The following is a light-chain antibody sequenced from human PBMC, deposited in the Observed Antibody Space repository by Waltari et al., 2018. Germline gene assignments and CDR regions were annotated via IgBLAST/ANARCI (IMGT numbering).Light chain of an antibody. Sequence: LYSSNNKNDLAWYRQKPGQPPKLLIYWASTRESGVPDRFSGSVSGTDVTLTISSLQAEDVAVYYCQHYYSPPWTFGQGTKVEIK. J-gene: IGKJ1*01. CDR1: LYSSNNKND. CDR3: QHYYSPPWT. V-gene: IGKV4-1*01. CDR2: WAS.